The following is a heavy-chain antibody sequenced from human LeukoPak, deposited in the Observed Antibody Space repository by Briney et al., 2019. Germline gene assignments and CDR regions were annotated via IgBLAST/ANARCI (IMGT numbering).Heavy chain of an antibody. CDR2: VSGSGGRGAT. V-gene: IGHV3-23*01. J-gene: IGHJ4*02. CDR1: GFTFINYV. D-gene: IGHD3-16*01. Sequence: GGSLRLSCVASGFTFINYVMSWVRQVPGKGPEWISAVSGSGGRGATYYSDSVKGRFTISRDNSKNTLYLQMNSLRAEDTAVYYCAKSGEWGPTLWGEFDYWGQGTLVTVSS. CDR3: AKSGEWGPTLWGEFDY.